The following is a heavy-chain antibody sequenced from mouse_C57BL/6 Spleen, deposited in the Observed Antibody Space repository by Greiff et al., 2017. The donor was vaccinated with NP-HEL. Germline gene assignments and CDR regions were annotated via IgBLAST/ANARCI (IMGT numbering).Heavy chain of an antibody. CDR2: ISDGGSYT. D-gene: IGHD2-5*01. V-gene: IGHV5-4*01. CDR3: ARAYSNYSFAY. Sequence: DVQLVESGGGLVKPGGSLKLSCAASGFTFSSYAMSWVRQTPEKRLEWVATISDGGSYTYYPDNVKGRFTISRDNAKNNLYLQMSHLKSEDTAMYYCARAYSNYSFAYWGQGTLVTVSA. CDR1: GFTFSSYA. J-gene: IGHJ3*01.